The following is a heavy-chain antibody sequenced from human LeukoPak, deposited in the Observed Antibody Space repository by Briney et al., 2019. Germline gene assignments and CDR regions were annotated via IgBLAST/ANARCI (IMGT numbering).Heavy chain of an antibody. CDR2: INPNSGGT. CDR3: ARVRTAGYCSSTSCQGDYYYMDV. CDR1: GYTFTGYY. J-gene: IGHJ6*03. D-gene: IGHD2-2*01. Sequence: ASVKVSCKASGYTFTGYYMHWVRQARGQGLEWMGWINPNSGGTNYAQKFQGRVTMTRDTSISTAYMELSRLRSDDTAVYYCARVRTAGYCSSTSCQGDYYYMDVWGKGTTVTVSS. V-gene: IGHV1-2*02.